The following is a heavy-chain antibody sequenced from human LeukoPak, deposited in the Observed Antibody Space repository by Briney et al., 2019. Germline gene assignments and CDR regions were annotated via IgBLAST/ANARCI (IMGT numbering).Heavy chain of an antibody. Sequence: PSETLSLTCAVSGGSISSSNWWSWVRQPPGKGLEWIGEIYHSGSTNYNPSLKSRVTISVDKSKNQFSLKLNFVTAADTAVYYCARDRGGYTYSHNYWGQGTLVTVSS. CDR3: ARDRGGYTYSHNY. J-gene: IGHJ4*02. V-gene: IGHV4-4*02. CDR2: IYHSGST. D-gene: IGHD5-18*01. CDR1: GGSISSSNW.